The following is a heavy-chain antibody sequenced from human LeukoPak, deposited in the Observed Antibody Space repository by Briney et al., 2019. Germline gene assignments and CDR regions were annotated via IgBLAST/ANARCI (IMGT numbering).Heavy chain of an antibody. CDR3: ARDLMGIAYRGAFYY. D-gene: IGHD6-13*01. CDR2: ISSSNSYI. Sequence: GGSLRLSCRASGLTFNTFSINWVHQAPGKGLEWVSSISSSNSYIYYAHSVKGRFTISRDNAKSSLYLQMNSLRAEDTAVYYCARDLMGIAYRGAFYYWGQGTLVTVSS. J-gene: IGHJ4*02. V-gene: IGHV3-21*04. CDR1: GLTFNTFS.